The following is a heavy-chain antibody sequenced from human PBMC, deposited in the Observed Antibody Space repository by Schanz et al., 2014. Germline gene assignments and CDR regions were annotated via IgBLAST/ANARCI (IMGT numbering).Heavy chain of an antibody. V-gene: IGHV3-23*04. CDR1: GFTFTTNA. CDR3: AKDHAGSDILTALGN. Sequence: EVQLVESGGGLVQPGGSLRLSCAASGFTFTTNAMSWVRQPPGKGLEWVSGISGSGGSTYDADSVKGRFTISRDNSKNTLYLQMNSLRAEDTAVYYCAKDHAGSDILTALGNWGQGTLVTVSS. J-gene: IGHJ4*02. D-gene: IGHD3-9*01. CDR2: ISGSGGST.